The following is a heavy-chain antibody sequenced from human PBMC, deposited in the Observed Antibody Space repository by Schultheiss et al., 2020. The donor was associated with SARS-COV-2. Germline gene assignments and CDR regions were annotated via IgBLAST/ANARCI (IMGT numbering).Heavy chain of an antibody. CDR1: GFTFSSYS. J-gene: IGHJ5*02. D-gene: IGHD3-22*01. CDR3: ARSRYYDSSGYLVRRYNWFDP. Sequence: GSLRLSCAASGFTFSSYSMNWVRQPPGKGLEWIGEIYHSGSTNYNPSLKSRVTISVGKSKNQFSLKLSSVTAADTAVYYCARSRYYDSSGYLVRRYNWFDPWGQGTLVTVSS. CDR2: IYHSGST. V-gene: IGHV4-4*02.